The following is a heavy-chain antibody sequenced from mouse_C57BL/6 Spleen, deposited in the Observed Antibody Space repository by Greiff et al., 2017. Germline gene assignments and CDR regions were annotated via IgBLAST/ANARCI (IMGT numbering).Heavy chain of an antibody. Sequence: EVQLVESGGGLVKPGGSLKLSCAASGFTFSSYAMSWVRQTPEKRLGWVATISDGGSYTYYPDNVKGRFTISRDNAKNNLYLQMSHLKSEDTAMYYCAREWTTVGEALGYWGQGTTLTVSS. CDR2: ISDGGSYT. CDR1: GFTFSSYA. D-gene: IGHD1-1*01. J-gene: IGHJ2*01. V-gene: IGHV5-4*01. CDR3: AREWTTVGEALGY.